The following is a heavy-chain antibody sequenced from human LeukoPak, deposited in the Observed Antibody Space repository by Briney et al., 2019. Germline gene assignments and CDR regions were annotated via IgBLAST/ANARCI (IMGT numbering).Heavy chain of an antibody. D-gene: IGHD3-10*01. CDR3: AKDRAWLLWFGEFLDY. J-gene: IGHJ4*02. CDR1: GFTFSSYG. Sequence: GGSLRLSCAASGFTFSSYGMHWVRQAPGKGLEWVAVISYDGSNKYYADSVKGRFTISRDNSKNTLYLQMNSLRAEDTAVYYCAKDRAWLLWFGEFLDYWGQGTLVTASS. V-gene: IGHV3-30*18. CDR2: ISYDGSNK.